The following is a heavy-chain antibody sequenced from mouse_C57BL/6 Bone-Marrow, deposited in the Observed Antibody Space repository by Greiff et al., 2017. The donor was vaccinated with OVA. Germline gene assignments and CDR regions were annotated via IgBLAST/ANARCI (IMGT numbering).Heavy chain of an antibody. CDR2: ISDGGSYT. CDR3: ARDLPWAMDY. V-gene: IGHV5-4*01. Sequence: EVKLMESGGGLVKPGGSLKLSCAASGFTFSSYAMSWVRQTPEKRLEWVATISDGGSYTYYPHNVKGRFTISRDNAKNNPYLQMSHLKSEDTAMYYCARDLPWAMDYWGQGTSVTVSS. CDR1: GFTFSSYA. J-gene: IGHJ4*01. D-gene: IGHD2-10*01.